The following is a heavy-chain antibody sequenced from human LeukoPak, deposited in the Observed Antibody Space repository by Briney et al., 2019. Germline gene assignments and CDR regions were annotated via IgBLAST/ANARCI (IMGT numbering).Heavy chain of an antibody. V-gene: IGHV3-48*01. CDR3: AKTLSSGWYGIHFDY. D-gene: IGHD6-19*01. CDR2: ISSSSSTI. Sequence: GGSLRLSCAASGFTFSSYSMNWVRQAPGKGLEWVSYISSSSSTIYYADSVKGRFIISRDNAKNSLYLQMNSLRAEDTAVYYCAKTLSSGWYGIHFDYWGQGTLVTVSS. J-gene: IGHJ4*02. CDR1: GFTFSSYS.